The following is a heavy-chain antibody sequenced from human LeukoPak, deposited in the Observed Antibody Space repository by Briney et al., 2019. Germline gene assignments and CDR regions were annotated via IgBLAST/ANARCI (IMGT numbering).Heavy chain of an antibody. J-gene: IGHJ6*02. Sequence: ASVKVSCKASGYTFTSYDINWVRQATGQGLEWMGWMNPNSGNTGYAQKFQGRVTMTRNTSISTAYMELSSLRSEDTAVYYCVRAPQQLGLRYYYYGMDVWGQGTTVTVSS. CDR1: GYTFTSYD. V-gene: IGHV1-8*01. CDR3: VRAPQQLGLRYYYYGMDV. D-gene: IGHD6-13*01. CDR2: MNPNSGNT.